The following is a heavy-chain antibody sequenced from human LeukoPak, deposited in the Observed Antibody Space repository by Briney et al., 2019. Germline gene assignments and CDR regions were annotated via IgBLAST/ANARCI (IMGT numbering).Heavy chain of an antibody. J-gene: IGHJ6*02. CDR1: GFTFSSYS. CDR3: VKDRYYLGSGSYYTSPWDYGLDV. D-gene: IGHD3-10*01. V-gene: IGHV3-43*01. CDR2: ITWDGAGT. Sequence: SGGSLRLSCAASGFTFSSYSMHWVRQAPGKGLEWVSLITWDGAGTYYADSVKGRFTISRDNSKDSLYLQMNSLRTEDTALYYCVKDRYYLGSGSYYTSPWDYGLDVWGQGTTVTVSS.